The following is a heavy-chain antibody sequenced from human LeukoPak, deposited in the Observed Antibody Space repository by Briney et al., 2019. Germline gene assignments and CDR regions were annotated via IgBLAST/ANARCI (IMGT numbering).Heavy chain of an antibody. CDR3: GKLVGAALTT. CDR2: IIPTLGMT. CDR1: GGSFKTYG. V-gene: IGHV1-69*04. Sequence: GASVKVSCKASGGSFKTYGVGWVRQAPGRGLEWMGRIIPTLGMTTYAKRLQGRLEISTDESSTTAHMDLSGLVSEDPATYFCGKLVGAALTTWGQGTQVIVS. D-gene: IGHD1-1*01. J-gene: IGHJ5*02.